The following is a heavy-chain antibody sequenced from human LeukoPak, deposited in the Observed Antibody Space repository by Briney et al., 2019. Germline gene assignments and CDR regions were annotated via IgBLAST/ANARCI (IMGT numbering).Heavy chain of an antibody. CDR2: IHYTGST. Sequence: PSETLSLTCTVSGGSISSYYWSWIRQPPRKGLEWIGYIHYTGSTNYSPSLKSRVTISVDTSKNQFSLKLSSVTAADTAVYYCARVEEGYGSGRRENYYYYYMDVWGKGTTVTISS. D-gene: IGHD3-10*01. CDR3: ARVEEGYGSGRRENYYYYYMDV. CDR1: GGSISSYY. J-gene: IGHJ6*03. V-gene: IGHV4-59*01.